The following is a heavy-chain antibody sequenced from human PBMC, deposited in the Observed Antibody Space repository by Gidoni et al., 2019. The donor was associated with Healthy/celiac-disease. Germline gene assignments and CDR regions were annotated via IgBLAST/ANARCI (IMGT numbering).Heavy chain of an antibody. V-gene: IGHV3-23*01. CDR3: AKGAGKKWELDY. Sequence: EVQLLESGGGLVQPGGSLRLSCAASGFSFRSYAMSWVRQAPGKGLAWVSAISGSGGSTYYADSVKGRFTISRDNSKNTLYLQMNSLRAEDTAVYYCAKGAGKKWELDYWGQGTLVTVSS. CDR2: ISGSGGST. CDR1: GFSFRSYA. J-gene: IGHJ4*02. D-gene: IGHD1-26*01.